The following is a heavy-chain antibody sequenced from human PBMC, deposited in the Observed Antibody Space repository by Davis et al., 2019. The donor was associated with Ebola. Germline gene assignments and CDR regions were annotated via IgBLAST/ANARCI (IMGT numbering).Heavy chain of an antibody. CDR1: GYTFKNSA. J-gene: IGHJ3*01. V-gene: IGHV1-8*01. CDR2: VSPNTGYT. Sequence: ASVTVSCKASGYTFKNSAISWVRQAAGQGLEWMGWVSPNTGYTGISENFHGRVTMTRDTSINTAYMELSSLISEDTAIYYCAKGGGNKLFDAFDLWGQGTMVTVSS. CDR3: AKGGGNKLFDAFDL. D-gene: IGHD1/OR15-1a*01.